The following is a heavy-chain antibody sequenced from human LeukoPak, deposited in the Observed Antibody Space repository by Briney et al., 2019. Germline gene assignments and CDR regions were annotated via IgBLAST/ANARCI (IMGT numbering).Heavy chain of an antibody. Sequence: PGGPLRLSCAASGITFRSSSTNWVPQSPGKGLGGVSSISSSISSIYYADSVKGRFTISRDNATNLVYLQRNGLRAEDTAVYYCARDSNYGYYGVLGGDYWGQGTLVTVSS. D-gene: IGHD4-17*01. CDR2: ISSSISSI. CDR3: ARDSNYGYYGVLGGDY. V-gene: IGHV3-21*01. CDR1: GITFRSSS. J-gene: IGHJ4*02.